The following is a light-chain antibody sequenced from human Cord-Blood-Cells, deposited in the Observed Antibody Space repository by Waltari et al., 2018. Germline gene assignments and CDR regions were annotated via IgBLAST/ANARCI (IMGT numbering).Light chain of an antibody. CDR1: XXXVGGXNX. V-gene: IGLV2-11*01. J-gene: IGLJ1*01. CDR3: CSYAGSYTFV. Sequence: QSALTQPRSVSGSPGQXXXXXXXXXXXXVGGXNXVXWYQQHQGKAPKLMIYDVSKRPSGVPDRFSGSKSGNTASLTISGLQAEDEADYYCCSYAGSYTFVFGTGTKVTVL. CDR2: DVS.